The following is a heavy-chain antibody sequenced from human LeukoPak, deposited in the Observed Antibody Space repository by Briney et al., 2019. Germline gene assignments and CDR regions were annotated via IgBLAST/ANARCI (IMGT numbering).Heavy chain of an antibody. CDR3: ARDSLPGFGELLPDYYYDYGMDV. V-gene: IGHV1-8*01. CDR2: MNPNSGNT. CDR1: GYTFTSYD. J-gene: IGHJ6*02. D-gene: IGHD3-10*01. Sequence: GASVKVSCKASGYTFTSYDINWVRQATGQGLEWMGWMNPNSGNTGYAQKFQGGDTMTRNTSISTAYMELSSLRSEDTAVYYCARDSLPGFGELLPDYYYDYGMDVWGQRTTVTVSS.